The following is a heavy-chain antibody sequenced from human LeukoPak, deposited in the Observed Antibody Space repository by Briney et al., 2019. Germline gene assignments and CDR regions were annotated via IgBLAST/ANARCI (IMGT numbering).Heavy chain of an antibody. CDR2: IIPIFGTA. D-gene: IGHD5/OR15-5a*01. Sequence: SVKVSCKASGGPFSSFAISWVRQAPGQGLEWMGGIIPIFGTANYAQKFQGRVTITADESTSTAYMELSSLRSQDTAVYYCARNYLVSGYYYYYYMDVWGKGTTVTVSS. J-gene: IGHJ6*03. V-gene: IGHV1-69*13. CDR3: ARNYLVSGYYYYYYMDV. CDR1: GGPFSSFA.